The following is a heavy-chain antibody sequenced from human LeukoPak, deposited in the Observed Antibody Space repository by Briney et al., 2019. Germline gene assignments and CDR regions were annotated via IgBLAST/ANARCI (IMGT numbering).Heavy chain of an antibody. Sequence: SQTLSLTCTVSGGSISRGGYYWSWIRQHPGKSLEWIGYIYYSGSTYYNPSLKSRVTISVDTSKNQFSLKLSSVTAADTAVYYCARAFGSWYAFDYCGQGTLVTVSS. CDR2: IYYSGST. CDR3: ARAFGSWYAFDY. CDR1: GGSISRGGYY. D-gene: IGHD6-13*01. J-gene: IGHJ4*02. V-gene: IGHV4-31*03.